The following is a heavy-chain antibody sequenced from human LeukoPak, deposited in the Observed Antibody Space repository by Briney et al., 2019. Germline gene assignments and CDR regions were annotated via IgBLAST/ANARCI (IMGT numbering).Heavy chain of an antibody. V-gene: IGHV1-2*02. Sequence: APVKVSCKASGYTFTGYYMHWVRQAPGQGLEWMGWINPNSGGTNYAQKFQGRVTMTRDTSISTAYMELSRLRSDDTAVYYCARVSITIFGVVPDYWGQGTLVTVSS. CDR2: INPNSGGT. CDR1: GYTFTGYY. CDR3: ARVSITIFGVVPDY. D-gene: IGHD3-3*01. J-gene: IGHJ4*02.